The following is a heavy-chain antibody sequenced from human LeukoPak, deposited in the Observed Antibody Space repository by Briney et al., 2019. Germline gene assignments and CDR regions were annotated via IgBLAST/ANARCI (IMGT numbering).Heavy chain of an antibody. CDR1: GGTFSSYA. J-gene: IGHJ4*02. Sequence: SVKVSCKASGGTFSSYAISWARQAPGQGLEWMGRIIPILGIANYAQKFQGRVTITADKSTSTAYMELSSLRSEDTAVYYCARSGYYDSSGYYLFDYWGQGTLVTVSS. CDR2: IIPILGIA. V-gene: IGHV1-69*04. CDR3: ARSGYYDSSGYYLFDY. D-gene: IGHD3-22*01.